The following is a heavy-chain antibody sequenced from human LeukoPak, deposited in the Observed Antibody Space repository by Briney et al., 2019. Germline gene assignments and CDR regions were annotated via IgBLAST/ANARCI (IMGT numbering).Heavy chain of an antibody. CDR1: GYTFTSYG. V-gene: IGHV1-18*01. CDR2: ISSYNGNT. Sequence: GASVKVSCKASGYTFTSYGISWVRQAPGQGLEWRGWISSYNGNTNYAQKLQGRVTMTTDTSTSTAYMELRSLRSDDTAVYYCARAGHRKYYYDNAYDYWGQGTLVTVSS. CDR3: ARAGHRKYYYDNAYDY. D-gene: IGHD3-22*01. J-gene: IGHJ4*02.